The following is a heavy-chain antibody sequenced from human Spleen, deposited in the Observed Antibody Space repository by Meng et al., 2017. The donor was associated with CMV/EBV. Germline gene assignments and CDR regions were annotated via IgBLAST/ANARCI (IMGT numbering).Heavy chain of an antibody. J-gene: IGHJ4*02. CDR3: ARGTVYSSGCPDY. V-gene: IGHV4-38-2*02. CDR1: GYSISSAYY. Sequence: SETLSLTCTVSGYSISSAYYWGWIRQTPGKGLEWIGSISPSGNTYYNPSFKSRVTISVDTSKNRFSLKLASVTAADTAVYYCARGTVYSSGCPDYWGQETLVTVSS. CDR2: ISPSGNT. D-gene: IGHD6-19*01.